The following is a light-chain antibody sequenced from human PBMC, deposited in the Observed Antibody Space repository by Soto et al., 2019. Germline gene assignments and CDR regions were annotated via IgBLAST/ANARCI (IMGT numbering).Light chain of an antibody. Sequence: EIVLTQSPATLSLSPGERATLSCRASQSVSRYLAWYQQKPGQAPRLLIYDASNRATGIPARFSGSGSGTDFTLTISNLEPEDFAVYYCQQRSNWPVTFGQGTKVEIK. J-gene: IGKJ1*01. CDR1: QSVSRY. V-gene: IGKV3-11*01. CDR2: DAS. CDR3: QQRSNWPVT.